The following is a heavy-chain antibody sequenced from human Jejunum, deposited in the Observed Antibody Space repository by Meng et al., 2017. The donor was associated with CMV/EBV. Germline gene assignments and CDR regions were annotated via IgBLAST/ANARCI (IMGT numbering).Heavy chain of an antibody. CDR1: Y. J-gene: IGHJ5*02. D-gene: IGHD3-10*01. CDR3: AKDARFYYGTGSYYRVGWFDP. CDR2: INPESGDT. V-gene: IGHV1-2*02. Sequence: YLDWLRQAPGQGLEWVGWINPESGDTKYAQKFQGRVTMTRDTSISTAYMDLSGLRSDDTAVYYCAKDARFYYGTGSYYRVGWFDPWGHGTPVTVSS.